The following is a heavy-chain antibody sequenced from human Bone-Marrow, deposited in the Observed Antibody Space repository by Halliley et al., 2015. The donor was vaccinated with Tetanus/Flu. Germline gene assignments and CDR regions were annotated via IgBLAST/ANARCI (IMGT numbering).Heavy chain of an antibody. J-gene: IGHJ1*01. D-gene: IGHD4-17*01. CDR2: IHYSAET. CDR3: VSDYGDYETPHH. Sequence: LEWIGDIHYSAETNCTPSLKGRLTISINTSKNQLSLRLASVPAADTAMFYCVSDYGDYETPHHWGQGTLVTVSS. V-gene: IGHV4-30-4*01.